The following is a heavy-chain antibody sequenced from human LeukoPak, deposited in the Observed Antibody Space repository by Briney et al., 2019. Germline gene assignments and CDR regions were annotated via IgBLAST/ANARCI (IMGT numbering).Heavy chain of an antibody. CDR2: IRDTGGTP. Sequence: GGSLRLSCSASGITFSNYAMTWVRQAPGKGLVWVSSIRDTGGTPYYAGSVKGRFTISRDNSNNILYLQMDSLRADDTAVYYCAKSLYSNSGYYPYYFDYWGQGTLVTVSA. CDR3: AKSLYSNSGYYPYYFDY. V-gene: IGHV3-23*01. J-gene: IGHJ4*02. CDR1: GITFSNYA. D-gene: IGHD3-22*01.